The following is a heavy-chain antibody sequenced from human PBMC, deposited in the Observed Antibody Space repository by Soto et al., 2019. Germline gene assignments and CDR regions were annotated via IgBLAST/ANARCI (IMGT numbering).Heavy chain of an antibody. Sequence: QVQLVESGGGLVKPGGSLRLSCAASGFTFSDYYMSWIRQAPGKGLEWVSYISSSSSYTNYADSVKGRFTISRDNAKNSLYLQMNSLRAEDTAVYYCARETQVWGSYRTPDYWGQGTLVTVSS. J-gene: IGHJ4*02. V-gene: IGHV3-11*06. CDR1: GFTFSDYY. CDR2: ISSSSSYT. D-gene: IGHD3-16*02. CDR3: ARETQVWGSYRTPDY.